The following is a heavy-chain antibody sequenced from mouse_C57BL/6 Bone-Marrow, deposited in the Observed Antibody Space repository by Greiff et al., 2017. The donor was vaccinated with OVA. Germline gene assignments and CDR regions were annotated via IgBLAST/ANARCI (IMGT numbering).Heavy chain of an antibody. D-gene: IGHD2-1*01. CDR1: GYTFTSYW. Sequence: QVQLQQPGAELVKPGASVKVSCKASGYTFTSYWMHWVKQRPGQGLEWIGRIHPSDSDTNYNQKFKGKATLTVDKSSSTAYMELRSLTSEDSAVYFCARGGNYGVWFAYWGQGTLVTVSA. CDR3: ARGGNYGVWFAY. J-gene: IGHJ3*01. V-gene: IGHV1-74*01. CDR2: IHPSDSDT.